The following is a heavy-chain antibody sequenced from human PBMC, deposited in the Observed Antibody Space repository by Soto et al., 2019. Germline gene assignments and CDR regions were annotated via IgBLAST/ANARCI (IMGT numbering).Heavy chain of an antibody. CDR1: GGTFSSYA. Sequence: QVQLVQSGAEVKKPGSSVKVSCKASGGTFSSYAISWVRQAPGQGLEWMGGIIPIFGTANYAQKFQGRVTITADESTSTAYMELSSLRSEDTAVYYCARDEILRSELPSILDAFDICGQGTMVTVFS. D-gene: IGHD1-26*01. V-gene: IGHV1-69*01. J-gene: IGHJ3*02. CDR2: IIPIFGTA. CDR3: ARDEILRSELPSILDAFDI.